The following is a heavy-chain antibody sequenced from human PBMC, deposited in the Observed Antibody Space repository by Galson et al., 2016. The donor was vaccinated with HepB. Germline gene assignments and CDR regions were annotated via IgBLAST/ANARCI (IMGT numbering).Heavy chain of an antibody. Sequence: TLSLTCTVSGASINGGSYSWNWIRQPAGKGLEWIGRIDTSGSAYYKSSLTSRVAISIDTSRNHFSLKLRSVTAADTAVYYCARGGGNYEWHYHMDVWGRGTTVIVAS. V-gene: IGHV4-61*02. D-gene: IGHD3-16*01. CDR2: IDTSGSA. CDR3: ARGGGNYEWHYHMDV. J-gene: IGHJ6*03. CDR1: GASINGGSYS.